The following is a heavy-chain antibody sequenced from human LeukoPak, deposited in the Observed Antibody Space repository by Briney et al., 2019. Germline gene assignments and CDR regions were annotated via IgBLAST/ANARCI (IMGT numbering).Heavy chain of an antibody. V-gene: IGHV3-30*04. CDR3: ASAIFGVIINPFDY. D-gene: IGHD3-3*01. Sequence: PGRSLRLSCAASGFTFSSYAMHWVRQAPGKGLEWVAVISYDGRNKYYADSVKGRFTISRDNSKNTLYLQMNSLRAEDTAVYYCASAIFGVIINPFDYWGQGTLVTVSS. CDR1: GFTFSSYA. CDR2: ISYDGRNK. J-gene: IGHJ4*02.